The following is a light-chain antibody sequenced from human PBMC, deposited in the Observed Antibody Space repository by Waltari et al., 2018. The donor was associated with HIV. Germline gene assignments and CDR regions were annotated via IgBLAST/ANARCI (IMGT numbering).Light chain of an antibody. CDR3: AAWDDGLDTPV. Sequence: QSVLTQTPSMSGTPGQRVTISCSGRTSNVGSNYVYWYQQFPGTTPRLVIHPNNRRPSGVPDRFSASKSGTSAFLAINSLRSEDEAIYFCAAWDDGLDTPVFGGGTSLTVL. V-gene: IGLV1-47*01. CDR2: PNN. CDR1: TSNVGSNY. J-gene: IGLJ2*01.